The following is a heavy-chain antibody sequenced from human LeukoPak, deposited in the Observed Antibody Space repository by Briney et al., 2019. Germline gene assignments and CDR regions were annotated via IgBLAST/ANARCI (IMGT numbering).Heavy chain of an antibody. CDR2: IYYSGST. J-gene: IGHJ5*02. Sequence: SETLSLTCTVSGGSISSYYWSWIRQPPGKGLEWIGYIYYSGSTKYNPSLKTRVTISVDTSKNQFSLKLRSVTAADTAVYYCARHEGDRYSNWFDPWGQGTLVTVSS. CDR1: GGSISSYY. CDR3: ARHEGDRYSNWFDP. V-gene: IGHV4-59*08. D-gene: IGHD2-21*02.